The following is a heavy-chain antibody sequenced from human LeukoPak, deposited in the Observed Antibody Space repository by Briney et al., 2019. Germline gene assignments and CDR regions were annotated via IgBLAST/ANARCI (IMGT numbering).Heavy chain of an antibody. CDR2: VSGNGGIT. CDR3: AREAPSGSHFDC. CDR1: GFTFNSYA. J-gene: IGHJ4*02. D-gene: IGHD1-26*01. V-gene: IGHV3-64*01. Sequence: GGSLRLSCSASGFTFNSYAMHWVRQAPGKGLEYVSAVSGNGGITYYSNSVKGRFTISRDNSKNTLYLQMGSLKSDDMAVYYCAREAPSGSHFDCWGQGTLVTVSS.